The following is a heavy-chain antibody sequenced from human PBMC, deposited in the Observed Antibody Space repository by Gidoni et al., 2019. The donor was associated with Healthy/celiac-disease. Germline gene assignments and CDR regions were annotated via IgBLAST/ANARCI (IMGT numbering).Heavy chain of an antibody. J-gene: IGHJ3*02. CDR3: ATLYGDSGTDAFDI. Sequence: EVQLVESGGGLVQPGGSLRLSCAASGFPFSSYAMHWVRQAPGKGLEYVSAISSNGGSTYYANSVKGRFTISRDNSKNTLYLQMGSLRAEDMAVYYCATLYGDSGTDAFDIWGQGTMVTVSS. V-gene: IGHV3-64*01. CDR2: ISSNGGST. D-gene: IGHD4-17*01. CDR1: GFPFSSYA.